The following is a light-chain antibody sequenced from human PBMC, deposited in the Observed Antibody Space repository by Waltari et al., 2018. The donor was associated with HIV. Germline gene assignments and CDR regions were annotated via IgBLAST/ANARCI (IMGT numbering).Light chain of an antibody. V-gene: IGKV2-24*01. CDR3: MQVRSYHRT. CDR1: QSLVNANDNKY. Sequence: DIVLTQTPLSAAFTVGQSASISYCSHQSLVNANDNKYLSWCYQRPGEPPRLLIYRVSLRLPGVPDRFSGGGAGTQFTLTITSVEADDVGMYYCMQVRSYHRTFGQGTKVEI. J-gene: IGKJ1*01. CDR2: RVS.